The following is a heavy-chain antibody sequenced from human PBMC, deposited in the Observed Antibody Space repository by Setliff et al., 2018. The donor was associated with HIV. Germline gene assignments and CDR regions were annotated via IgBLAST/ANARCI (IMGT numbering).Heavy chain of an antibody. CDR2: INHSGRT. Sequence: SETLSLTCAVYGGAFGGYYWSWIRQPPGKGLEWIGDINHSGRTNYNPSLKSRVTKSVDKSKNQFSLKLISVTAADTAVYYCARREYSSSSPPFDYWGQGTLVTVSS. CDR1: GGAFGGYY. V-gene: IGHV4-34*01. D-gene: IGHD6-6*01. J-gene: IGHJ4*02. CDR3: ARREYSSSSPPFDY.